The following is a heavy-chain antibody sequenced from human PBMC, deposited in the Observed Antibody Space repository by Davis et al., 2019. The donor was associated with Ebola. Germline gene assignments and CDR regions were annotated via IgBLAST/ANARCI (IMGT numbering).Heavy chain of an antibody. J-gene: IGHJ4*02. CDR1: GFSISDYY. Sequence: PGGPLRLSCAASGFSISDYYMSWIRQAPGRGLEWVSFIDEKGAKFHADSVRGRFTISRDNAKNTLYLQMNSLGAEDTAVYYCGRDVTGIDNYRYFDYWGQGTLVTVSS. CDR3: GRDVTGIDNYRYFDY. V-gene: IGHV3-11*01. CDR2: IDEKGAK. D-gene: IGHD4-11*01.